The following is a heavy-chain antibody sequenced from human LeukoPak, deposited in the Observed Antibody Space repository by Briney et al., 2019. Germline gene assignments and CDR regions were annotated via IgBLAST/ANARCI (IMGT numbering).Heavy chain of an antibody. J-gene: IGHJ3*02. CDR1: GYSFTSYW. V-gene: IGHV5-51*01. CDR2: IYPGDSDT. CDR3: ARHLGIAVAGDAFDI. D-gene: IGHD6-19*01. Sequence: GESLKISCKGSGYSFTSYWIGWVRQMPGKGLEWMGIIYPGDSDTRYSPSFQGQVTISADKSISTAYLQWSSLKASDTAMYYCARHLGIAVAGDAFDIWGQGTMVTVSS.